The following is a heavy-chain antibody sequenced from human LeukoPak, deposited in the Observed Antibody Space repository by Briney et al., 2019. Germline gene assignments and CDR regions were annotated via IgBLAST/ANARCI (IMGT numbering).Heavy chain of an antibody. V-gene: IGHV3-48*02. CDR2: VSSDTSTI. CDR3: ARIRSGYFDS. J-gene: IGHJ4*02. D-gene: IGHD1-26*01. Sequence: GGSLRLSCAASGSTFSTYPMNWVRQAPGKGLEWVSYVSSDTSTIYYADSVKGRFTISRDNAKNSLYLQMNSLRDEDTAVYYCARIRSGYFDSWGQGTLVTVSS. CDR1: GSTFSTYP.